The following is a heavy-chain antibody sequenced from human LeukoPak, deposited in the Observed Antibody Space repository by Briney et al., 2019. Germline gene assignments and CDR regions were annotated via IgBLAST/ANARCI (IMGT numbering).Heavy chain of an antibody. Sequence: PVGSLRLPCAASGFTFSNHWMHWVRQAPGKGLVWVSRINSDGSSTSYADSVKGRFTISRDNAKNTLYLQMDSLRVEDTAVYYFARELGYYYMDVWGKGTTVTVSS. CDR3: ARELGYYYMDV. CDR1: GFTFSNHW. D-gene: IGHD3-3*01. V-gene: IGHV3-74*01. CDR2: INSDGSST. J-gene: IGHJ6*03.